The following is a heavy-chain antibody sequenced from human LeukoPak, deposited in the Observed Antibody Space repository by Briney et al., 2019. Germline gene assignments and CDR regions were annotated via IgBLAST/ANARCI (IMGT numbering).Heavy chain of an antibody. D-gene: IGHD1-26*01. J-gene: IGHJ4*02. CDR2: INPNSGDT. CDR1: GYTFTGYY. V-gene: IGHV1-2*02. CDR3: ARELIFSGTYLKTFDY. Sequence: GASVKVSCKASGYTFTGYYIHWVRQAPGQGLEWMGWINPNSGDTKYAQKFQGRVTVTRDTSITTAYTELGSLTSDDTAVYYCARELIFSGTYLKTFDYWGQGTLVTVSS.